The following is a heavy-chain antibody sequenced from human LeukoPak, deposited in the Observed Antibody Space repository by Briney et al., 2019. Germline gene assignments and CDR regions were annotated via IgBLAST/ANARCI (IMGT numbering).Heavy chain of an antibody. V-gene: IGHV3-23*01. CDR2: ISGSGGST. CDR3: AKAANWNDPYFDY. J-gene: IGHJ4*02. D-gene: IGHD1-20*01. CDR1: GFTFSSYA. Sequence: PGGSLRLSCAASGFTFSSYAMSWVRQAPGKGLEGGSAISGSGGSTDYADSVKGRFTISRDNSKNTLYLQMNSLRAEDTAVYYCAKAANWNDPYFDYWGQGTLVTVSS.